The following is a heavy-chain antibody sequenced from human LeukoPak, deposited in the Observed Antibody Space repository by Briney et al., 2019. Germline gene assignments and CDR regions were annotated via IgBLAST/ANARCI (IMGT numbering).Heavy chain of an antibody. CDR3: ARGYCSGGSCYYPFDY. V-gene: IGHV1-69*11. CDR1: GGTFISYA. CDR2: IIPILGTA. D-gene: IGHD2-15*01. Sequence: ASVKVSCKASGGTFISYAISWVRQAPGQGLEWMGRIIPILGTANYAQKFQGRVTITTDESTSTAYMELSSLRSEDTAVYYCARGYCSGGSCYYPFDYWGQGTLVTVSS. J-gene: IGHJ4*02.